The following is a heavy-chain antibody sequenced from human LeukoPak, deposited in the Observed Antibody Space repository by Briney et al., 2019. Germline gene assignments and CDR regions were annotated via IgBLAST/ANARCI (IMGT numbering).Heavy chain of an antibody. Sequence: KPSETLSLTCTVSGGSISGYYWSWIRQPPGKGLERIGYIYYSGSTNYNPSLKSRVTISVDTSKNQFSLKLSSVTAADTAVYFCARADSGSYGPVDYWGQGTLVTVSS. CDR1: GGSISGYY. CDR3: ARADSGSYGPVDY. D-gene: IGHD1-26*01. CDR2: IYYSGST. V-gene: IGHV4-59*01. J-gene: IGHJ4*02.